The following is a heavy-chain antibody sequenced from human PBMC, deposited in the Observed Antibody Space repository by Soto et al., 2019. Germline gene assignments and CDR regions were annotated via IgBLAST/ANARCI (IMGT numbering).Heavy chain of an antibody. J-gene: IGHJ4*02. CDR1: GFTFSTSW. CDR2: INSDGTTI. CDR3: TRDGRYRFDY. V-gene: IGHV3-74*01. D-gene: IGHD1-26*01. Sequence: EVQLVESGGDLIQPGGSLRISCAASGFTFSTSWMHWVRQTPGEGLAWVSRINSDGTTINYEDSVKGRFTISRDNAKKTLYLQMHRLRADDRAVYYCTRDGRYRFDYWGQGTLVTVSS.